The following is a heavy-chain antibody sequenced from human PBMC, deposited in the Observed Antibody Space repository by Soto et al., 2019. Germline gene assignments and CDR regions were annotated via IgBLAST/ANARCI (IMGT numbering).Heavy chain of an antibody. CDR1: GFIFSDYG. V-gene: IGHV3-48*02. CDR3: TRDPEGDLDFDY. D-gene: IGHD2-21*02. J-gene: IGHJ4*02. CDR2: INAPSTST. Sequence: EVHLVESGGGLVQPGGSLRLSCAASGFIFSDYGLTWVRQAPGKGLEWVSHINAPSTSTLYADSVRGRFTISRDNAKNSVYLQMSSLSDEITAVYYCTRDPEGDLDFDYWGQGTLVTVSS.